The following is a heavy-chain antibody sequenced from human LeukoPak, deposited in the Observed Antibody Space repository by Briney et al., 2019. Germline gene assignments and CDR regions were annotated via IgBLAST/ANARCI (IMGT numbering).Heavy chain of an antibody. D-gene: IGHD3-3*01. J-gene: IGHJ4*02. CDR3: ARRYTIFGVITIDY. V-gene: IGHV5-51*01. CDR1: GYSFTSYW. Sequence: GEAVKISCKGFGYSFTSYWIAWVRQMPGKGLEWMGLIYPSNSDTKYSPSFQGQVTISADKSISTAYLQWSNLKASDTAMYYCARRYTIFGVITIDYWGQGTLVTVSS. CDR2: IYPSNSDT.